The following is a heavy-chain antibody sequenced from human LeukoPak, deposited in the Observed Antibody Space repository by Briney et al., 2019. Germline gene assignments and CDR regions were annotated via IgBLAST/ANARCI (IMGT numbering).Heavy chain of an antibody. J-gene: IGHJ4*02. D-gene: IGHD3-22*01. CDR2: IYYSGRT. CDR3: ARETPMMGGENFDY. Sequence: SETLSLTCTVSGGSNSSYYWSWIRQRPGAGLERIGYIYYSGRTNYNPSLKSRVTISVDTSKNQFSLKLSSVAAADTAEYYCARETPMMGGENFDYWGQGTLVTVSS. CDR1: GGSNSSYY. V-gene: IGHV4-59*12.